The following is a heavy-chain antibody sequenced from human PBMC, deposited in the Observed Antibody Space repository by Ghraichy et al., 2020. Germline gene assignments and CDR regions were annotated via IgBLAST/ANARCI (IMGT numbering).Heavy chain of an antibody. D-gene: IGHD2-8*02. J-gene: IGHJ4*02. CDR2: IYYSGTI. CDR3: ARVRWWWQFDD. CDR1: GGSVSSSISY. Sequence: SETLSLTCTVSGGSVSSSISYLSWIRQPPGKGLEWIGYIYYSGTINYNPSLKSRVTMSVDTSKNQCSLKLNSVTAADTAVYYCARVRWWWQFDDWGQGTLVTVSS. V-gene: IGHV4-61*01.